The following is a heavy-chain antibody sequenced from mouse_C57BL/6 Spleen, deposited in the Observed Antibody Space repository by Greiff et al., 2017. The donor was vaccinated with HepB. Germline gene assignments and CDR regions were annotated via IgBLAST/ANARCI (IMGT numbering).Heavy chain of an antibody. J-gene: IGHJ3*01. D-gene: IGHD1-1*01. V-gene: IGHV1-22*01. CDR3: AREEGIYYYGCSPFAY. CDR2: INPNNGGT. CDR1: GYTFTDYN. Sequence: EVQLQQSGPELVKPGASVKMSCKASGYTFTDYNMHWVKQSHGKSLEWIGYINPNNGGTSYNQKFKGKATLTVNKSSSTAYMELRSLTSEDSAVYYCAREEGIYYYGCSPFAYWGQGTLVTVSA.